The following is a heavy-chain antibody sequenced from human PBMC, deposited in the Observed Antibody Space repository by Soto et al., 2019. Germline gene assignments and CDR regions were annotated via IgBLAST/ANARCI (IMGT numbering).Heavy chain of an antibody. CDR3: VKRMVPAAIFSRPFDI. D-gene: IGHD2-2*01. V-gene: IGHV3-23*01. CDR1: GFPFSNYA. Sequence: EVQLLESGGGLVQPGGSLRLSCAAFGFPFSNYAMNWVRQAPGKGLEWVSAISGSDNSTDYADSVKGRFTISRDNSKNTLFLQMTSLRAEDTAIYYCVKRMVPAAIFSRPFDIWGQGTTVTVSS. J-gene: IGHJ3*02. CDR2: ISGSDNST.